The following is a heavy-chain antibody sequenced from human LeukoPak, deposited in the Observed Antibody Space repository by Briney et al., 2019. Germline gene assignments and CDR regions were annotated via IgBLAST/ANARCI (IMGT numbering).Heavy chain of an antibody. V-gene: IGHV3-21*04. CDR3: AKGGGGRLIYYYYMDV. CDR1: GFTFSTNS. D-gene: IGHD3-16*01. J-gene: IGHJ6*03. CDR2: ISSSSSYI. Sequence: PGGSLRLSCAASGFTFSTNSMNWVRQAPGKGLEWVSSISSSSSYIYYADSVKGRFTISRDNAKNSLYLQMNSLRAEDMALYYCAKGGGGRLIYYYYMDVWGKGTTVTVSS.